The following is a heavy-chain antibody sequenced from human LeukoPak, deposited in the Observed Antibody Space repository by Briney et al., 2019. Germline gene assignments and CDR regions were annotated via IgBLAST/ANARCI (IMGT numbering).Heavy chain of an antibody. D-gene: IGHD1-26*01. V-gene: IGHV3-64*01. CDR3: ARGVGSSYYFDY. CDR1: RFTFSHYA. Sequence: GGSLRLSCAASRFTFSHYALHWVRQAPGKGLEYVSAISSNGGNTYYANSVKGRFTISRDNSKNTLYLQLGSLRTEDMAVYYCARGVGSSYYFDYWGQGTLLTVSS. J-gene: IGHJ4*02. CDR2: ISSNGGNT.